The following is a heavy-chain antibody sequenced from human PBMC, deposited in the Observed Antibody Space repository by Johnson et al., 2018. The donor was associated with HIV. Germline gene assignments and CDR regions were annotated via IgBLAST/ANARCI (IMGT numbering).Heavy chain of an antibody. J-gene: IGHJ3*02. V-gene: IGHV3-33*06. CDR2: IWYDGTNK. D-gene: IGHD6-19*01. CDR1: GFTFSSYG. Sequence: QVQLVESGGAVVQPGRSLRLSCAASGFTFSSYGMHWVRQAPGKGLEWVAVIWYDGTNKYYADSVKGRFTISRDNSKNTLYMQMNSLRDEDTAVYYCAKGPGIAVAWPAFDIWGQGTMVTVSS. CDR3: AKGPGIAVAWPAFDI.